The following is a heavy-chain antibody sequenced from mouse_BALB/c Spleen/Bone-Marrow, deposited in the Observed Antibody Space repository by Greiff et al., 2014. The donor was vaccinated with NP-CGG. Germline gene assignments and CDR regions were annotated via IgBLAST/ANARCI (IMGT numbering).Heavy chain of an antibody. D-gene: IGHD1-2*01. Sequence: EVKLVESGGGLVQPGGSLRLSCATSGFTFTDYYMSWVRQPPGKALEWSGFIRNKANGYTTEYSASVKGRFTISRDNSQSILYLQMNTLRAEDSATYYCARDRTTATLYWYFDVWGAGTTVTVSS. CDR2: IRNKANGYTT. CDR3: ARDRTTATLYWYFDV. CDR1: GFTFTDYY. V-gene: IGHV7-3*02. J-gene: IGHJ1*01.